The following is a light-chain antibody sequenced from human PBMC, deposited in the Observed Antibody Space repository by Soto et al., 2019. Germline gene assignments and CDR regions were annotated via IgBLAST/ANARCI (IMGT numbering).Light chain of an antibody. CDR1: QSISSY. CDR3: QQWYSTRM. J-gene: IGKJ4*02. V-gene: IGKV1-39*01. CDR2: AAS. Sequence: DIQMTQSPSSLSASVGDRVTITCRASQSISSYLNWYQQKPGKAPKHLIYAASSLQSGVPSRFSGGRSGTDFTLTISSLQPGDFATYYCQQWYSTRMFGGGTKVGIK.